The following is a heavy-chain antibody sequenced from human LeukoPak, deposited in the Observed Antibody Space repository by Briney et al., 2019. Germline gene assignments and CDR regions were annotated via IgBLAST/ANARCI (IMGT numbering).Heavy chain of an antibody. CDR1: GFTFSSYW. CDR3: ARLPYSSGWYDYYYMDV. V-gene: IGHV3-7*01. CDR2: IKQDGSEK. Sequence: PGGSLRLSCAASGFTFSSYWMSWVRQAPGKGLEWVANIKQDGSEKYYVDSVKGRFTISRDNAKNSLYLQMNSLRAEDTAVYYCARLPYSSGWYDYYYMDVWGKGTTVTISS. J-gene: IGHJ6*03. D-gene: IGHD6-19*01.